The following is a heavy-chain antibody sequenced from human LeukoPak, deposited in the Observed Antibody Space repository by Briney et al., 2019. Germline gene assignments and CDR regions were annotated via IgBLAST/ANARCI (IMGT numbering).Heavy chain of an antibody. CDR1: GFTFSSYA. Sequence: GRSLRLSCAASGFTFSSYAMHWVRQAPGKGLEWVAVISYDGSNKYYADSVKGRFTISRDNSKNTLYLQMNSLRAEDTAVYYCARGVVTAYYYYYYGMDVWGQGTTVTVSS. CDR2: ISYDGSNK. CDR3: ARGVVTAYYYYYYGMDV. D-gene: IGHD2-21*02. J-gene: IGHJ6*02. V-gene: IGHV3-30*04.